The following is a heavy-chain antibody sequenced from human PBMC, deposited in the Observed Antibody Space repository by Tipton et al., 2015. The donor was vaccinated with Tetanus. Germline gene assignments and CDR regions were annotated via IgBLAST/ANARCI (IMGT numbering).Heavy chain of an antibody. J-gene: IGHJ2*01. Sequence: SLRLSCAASGFTFSSYAMSWVRQAPGKGLEWVSAISGSGGSTYYADSVKGRFTISRDNSKNTLYLQMNSLRAEDTAVYYCAKVPFKRLGPGYFDLWGRGTLVTVSS. CDR2: ISGSGGST. CDR1: GFTFSSYA. CDR3: AKVPFKRLGPGYFDL. D-gene: IGHD2/OR15-2a*01. V-gene: IGHV3-23*01.